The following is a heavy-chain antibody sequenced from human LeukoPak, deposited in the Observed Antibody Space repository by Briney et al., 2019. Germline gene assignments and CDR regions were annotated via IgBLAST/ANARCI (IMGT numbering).Heavy chain of an antibody. Sequence: GGSLRLSCEDSGFTFADYGLSWVRQAPRKGREWVAGINWSGDNTFYADSVKGRFTISRDNTKKTLYLQMNNLRGEDTATYYCARDLSSNWNNLAYWGQGTLVTVSS. D-gene: IGHD1/OR15-1a*01. CDR1: GFTFADYG. V-gene: IGHV3-20*04. CDR2: INWSGDNT. CDR3: ARDLSSNWNNLAY. J-gene: IGHJ4*02.